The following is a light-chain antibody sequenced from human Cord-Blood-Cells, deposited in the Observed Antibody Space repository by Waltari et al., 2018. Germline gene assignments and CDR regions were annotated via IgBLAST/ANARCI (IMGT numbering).Light chain of an antibody. V-gene: IGKV1-8*01. CDR1: QGISSY. J-gene: IGKJ2*01. Sequence: IRMTQSPSSFSASTGDRVTITCRASQGISSYLAWYQQKPGKAPKLLIYAASTLQSGVPSRFSGSGSGTDFTLTISCLQSEDFATYYCQQYYSYPRYTFGQGTKLEIK. CDR3: QQYYSYPRYT. CDR2: AAS.